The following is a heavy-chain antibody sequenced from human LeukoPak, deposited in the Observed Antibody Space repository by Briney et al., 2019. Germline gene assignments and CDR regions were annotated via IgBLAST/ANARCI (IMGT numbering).Heavy chain of an antibody. CDR1: GFTFSSYS. CDR2: ISSSSSTI. Sequence: GGSLRLSCAASGFTFSSYSMNWVRQAPGKGLEWVSYISSSSSTIYYADSVKGRFTISRDNSKNTLYLQMNSLRAEDTAVYYCAKENYDSSGHFDYWGQGTLVTVSS. CDR3: AKENYDSSGHFDY. V-gene: IGHV3-48*01. D-gene: IGHD3-22*01. J-gene: IGHJ4*02.